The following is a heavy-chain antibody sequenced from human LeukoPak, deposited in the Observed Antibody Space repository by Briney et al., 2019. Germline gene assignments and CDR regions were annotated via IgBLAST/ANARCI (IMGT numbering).Heavy chain of an antibody. CDR1: GFTFSRYA. CDR3: VKDGSGSYYTYYFDY. J-gene: IGHJ4*02. D-gene: IGHD3-10*01. Sequence: GGSLRLSCSASGFTFSRYAMHWVRQAPGKGLEYVPAISSNGGSTYYADSVKGRFTISRDNSKNTLYLQMSSLGTEDTAVYYCVKDGSGSYYTYYFDYWGQGTLVTVSS. V-gene: IGHV3-64D*06. CDR2: ISSNGGST.